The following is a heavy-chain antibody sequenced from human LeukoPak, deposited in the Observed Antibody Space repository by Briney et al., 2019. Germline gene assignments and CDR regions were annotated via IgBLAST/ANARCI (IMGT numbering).Heavy chain of an antibody. CDR3: ARGGSIYYDSSGCVDY. Sequence: PSETLSLTCAVYGGSFSGYYWSWIRQPPGKGLEWIGEINHSGSTNYNPSLKSRVTISVDTSKNQFSLKLSSVTAADTAVYYCARGGSIYYDSSGCVDYWGQGTLVTVPS. CDR2: INHSGST. CDR1: GGSFSGYY. D-gene: IGHD3-22*01. J-gene: IGHJ4*02. V-gene: IGHV4-34*01.